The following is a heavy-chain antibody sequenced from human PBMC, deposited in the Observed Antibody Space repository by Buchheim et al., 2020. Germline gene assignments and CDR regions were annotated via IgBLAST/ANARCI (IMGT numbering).Heavy chain of an antibody. D-gene: IGHD3-3*01. Sequence: QVQLVESGGGVVQPGRSLRLSCAASGFTFSSYGMHWVRQAPGKGLEWVAVISYDGSNKYYADSVKGRFTISRDNSKNTLYLQMNSPRAEDTAVYYCAKADYDFWSGYPDYWGQGTL. V-gene: IGHV3-30*18. J-gene: IGHJ4*02. CDR3: AKADYDFWSGYPDY. CDR2: ISYDGSNK. CDR1: GFTFSSYG.